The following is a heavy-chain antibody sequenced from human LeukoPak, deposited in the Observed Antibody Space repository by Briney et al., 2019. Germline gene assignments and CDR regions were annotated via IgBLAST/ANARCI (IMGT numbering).Heavy chain of an antibody. CDR3: ARDVRNWKGFDP. V-gene: IGHV3-21*01. CDR2: ISSSSSYI. D-gene: IGHD1-1*01. J-gene: IGHJ5*02. CDR1: GFTFSDYN. Sequence: GGSLSLSCAASGFTFSDYNMNWVRQAPGKGLEWVSSISSSSSYIYYADSAKGRFTISRDNAKNSLYLQMNSLRAEDTAVYYCARDVRNWKGFDPWGQGTLVTVSS.